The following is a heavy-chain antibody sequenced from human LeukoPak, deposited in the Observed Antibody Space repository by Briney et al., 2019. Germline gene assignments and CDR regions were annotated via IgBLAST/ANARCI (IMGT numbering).Heavy chain of an antibody. J-gene: IGHJ5*02. CDR2: ITSSSNYI. V-gene: IGHV3-21*01. CDR3: ARGHNYYDSGRGFDP. CDR1: GFTFSAYS. Sequence: PGGSLRLSCAASGFTFSAYSMTWVRQAPGKGLEWVSSITSSSNYIYYADSLKGRFTISRDNAKNSLYLQMNSLRAEDTAVYYCARGHNYYDSGRGFDPWGRGTLVTVSS. D-gene: IGHD3-10*01.